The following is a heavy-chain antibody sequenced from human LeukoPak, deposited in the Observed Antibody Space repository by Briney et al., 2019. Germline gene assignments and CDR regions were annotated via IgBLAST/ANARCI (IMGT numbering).Heavy chain of an antibody. V-gene: IGHV1-2*04. CDR1: GYTFTGYY. D-gene: IGHD6-13*01. J-gene: IGHJ6*02. CDR3: AREGSAIAAAGGRFMGYYGMDV. Sequence: EASVKVSCKASGYTFTGYYMHWVRQAPGQGLEWMGWINPNSGGTNYAQKFQGWVTMTRDTSISTAYMELSRLRSDDTAVYYCAREGSAIAAAGGRFMGYYGMDVWGQGTTVTVSS. CDR2: INPNSGGT.